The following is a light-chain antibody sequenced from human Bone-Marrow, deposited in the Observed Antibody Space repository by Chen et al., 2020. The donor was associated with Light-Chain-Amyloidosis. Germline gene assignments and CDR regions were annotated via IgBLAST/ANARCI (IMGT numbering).Light chain of an antibody. Sequence: QSALTQPRSVSGSPGQSVTISCTGTSTDVGGYKYVSWYQQHPGRAPKLMIYDVSKRPSGVPDRFSGSKSGNTASLTISGLQADDEADYYCSSYAGMYTYVFGTGTEVTVL. J-gene: IGLJ1*01. CDR3: SSYAGMYTYV. CDR2: DVS. CDR1: STDVGGYKY. V-gene: IGLV2-11*01.